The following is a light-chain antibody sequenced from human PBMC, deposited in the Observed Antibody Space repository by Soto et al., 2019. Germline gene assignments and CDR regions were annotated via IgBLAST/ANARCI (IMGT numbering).Light chain of an antibody. CDR1: NIGSKS. CDR3: QVWDRSSDHWV. J-gene: IGLJ3*02. V-gene: IGLV3-21*02. Sequence: EITPPPSLSVSPGQTATITCGGSNIGSKSVHWYQQKPGQAPVLVVFDDSDRPSGIPGRFSGSNFGETATLTISGVEAGDEADYYCQVWDRSSDHWVFGGGTKVTVL. CDR2: DDS.